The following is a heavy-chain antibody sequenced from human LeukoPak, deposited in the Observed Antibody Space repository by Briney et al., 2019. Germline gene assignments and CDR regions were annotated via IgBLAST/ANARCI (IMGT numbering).Heavy chain of an antibody. Sequence: SETLSLTCAVYGGSFSGYYWSWIRQPPGKGLEWIGEINHSGSTNYNPSLKSRVTISVDTSRNQFSLKLSSVTAADTAVYYCARGPRTMVRGVTGLNYWGQGTLVTVSS. CDR1: GGSFSGYY. V-gene: IGHV4-34*01. J-gene: IGHJ4*02. CDR2: INHSGST. D-gene: IGHD3-10*01. CDR3: ARGPRTMVRGVTGLNY.